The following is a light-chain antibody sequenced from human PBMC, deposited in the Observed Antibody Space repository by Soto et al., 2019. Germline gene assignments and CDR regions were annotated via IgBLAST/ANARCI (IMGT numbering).Light chain of an antibody. CDR3: QPYNNRPT. CDR1: QSVSSN. J-gene: IGKJ1*01. V-gene: IGKV3-15*01. Sequence: IVMTQYPANPSLSPGERATLSCRASQSVSSNLAWYQQKPGQAPRLLIYGASTRATGIPARFSGIGSGTEITLTISSMTSEDFAVYYCQPYNNRPTFGQGTKVDIK. CDR2: GAS.